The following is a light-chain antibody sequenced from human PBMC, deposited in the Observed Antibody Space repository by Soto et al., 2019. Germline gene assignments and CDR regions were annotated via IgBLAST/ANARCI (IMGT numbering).Light chain of an antibody. CDR3: IQALQTPPT. V-gene: IGKV2-28*01. CDR1: QSLLQSNGYNY. J-gene: IGKJ1*01. Sequence: DIVMTQSPLSLPVTPGEPASISCRSSQSLLQSNGYNYLDWYLQKPGQSPQLLIYLGSNRASGVPDRFSGSGSGTDFTLKISRVEAEDVGVYYCIQALQTPPTFGQGTKVEIK. CDR2: LGS.